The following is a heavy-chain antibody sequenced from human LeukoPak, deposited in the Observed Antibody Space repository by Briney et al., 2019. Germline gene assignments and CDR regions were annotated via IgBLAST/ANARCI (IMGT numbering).Heavy chain of an antibody. D-gene: IGHD6-13*01. CDR1: GYTFTSYG. V-gene: IGHV1-18*01. Sequence: ASVKVSCKASGYTFTSYGISWVRQAPGQGLEWMGWISAYNGNTNYAQKLQGRVTMTTDTSTSTAYMELRSLRSDDTAVYYCARDFAAAAAGIEGWFDPWGQGTLVTVSS. CDR2: ISAYNGNT. CDR3: ARDFAAAAAGIEGWFDP. J-gene: IGHJ5*02.